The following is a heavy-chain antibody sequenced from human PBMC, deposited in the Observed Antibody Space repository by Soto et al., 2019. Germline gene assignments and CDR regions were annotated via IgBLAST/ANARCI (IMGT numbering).Heavy chain of an antibody. V-gene: IGHV1-58*02. Sequence: SVKVSCKASGFTFTSSAMQWVRQARGQRLEWIGWIVVGSGNTNYAQKFQERVTITRDMSTSTAYMELSSLRTEDTAVYYCARAPYSSGWWGFDYWGQGTLVTVSS. D-gene: IGHD6-19*01. J-gene: IGHJ4*02. CDR2: IVVGSGNT. CDR3: ARAPYSSGWWGFDY. CDR1: GFTFTSSA.